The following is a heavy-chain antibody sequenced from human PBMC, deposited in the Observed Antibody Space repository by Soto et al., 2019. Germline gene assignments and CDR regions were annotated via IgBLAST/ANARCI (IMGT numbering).Heavy chain of an antibody. V-gene: IGHV1-46*01. J-gene: IGHJ4*02. CDR1: GYTFTSYY. CDR3: ARDAPYSSGWYHSFDY. D-gene: IGHD6-19*01. CDR2: INPSGGST. Sequence: ASVKVSCKASGYTFTSYYMHWVRQAPGQGLEWMGIINPSGGSTSYAQKFQGRVTMTRDTSTSTVYMELSSLRSEDTAVYYCARDAPYSSGWYHSFDYWGQGTLVTVSS.